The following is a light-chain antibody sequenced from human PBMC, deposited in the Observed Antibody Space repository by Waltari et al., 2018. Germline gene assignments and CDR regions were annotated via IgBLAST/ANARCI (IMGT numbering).Light chain of an antibody. V-gene: IGLV1-44*01. J-gene: IGLJ2*01. CDR2: SND. CDR3: AAWDDSLDGLV. Sequence: QSVLTQPPSASGTPGQRVTISCSGSSSNIGSNIVNWYQQLPGTAPKLLIHSNDQRPSGVPDRFAGCKSGTSASLAISGRQSEDETDYYCAAWDDSLDGLVFGGGTKLTVL. CDR1: SSNIGSNI.